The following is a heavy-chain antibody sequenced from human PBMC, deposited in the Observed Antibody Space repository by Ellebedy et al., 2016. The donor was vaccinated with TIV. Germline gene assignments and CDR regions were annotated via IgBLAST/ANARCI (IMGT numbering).Heavy chain of an antibody. CDR1: GFTLSGYW. Sequence: GGSLRLSCVASGFTLSGYWMHWVRQVPGKGLVWLARINTDWSSTSYADSVEGRFTISRDNAKKTLYLEMSGLRSDDTAVYYCARESVRYFDWDYWGQGTLVTV. CDR3: ARESVRYFDWDY. J-gene: IGHJ4*02. D-gene: IGHD3-9*01. CDR2: INTDWSST. V-gene: IGHV3-74*01.